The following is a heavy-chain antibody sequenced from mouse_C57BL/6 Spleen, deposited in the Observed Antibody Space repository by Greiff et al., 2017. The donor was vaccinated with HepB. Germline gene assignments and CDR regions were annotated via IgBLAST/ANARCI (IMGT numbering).Heavy chain of an antibody. J-gene: IGHJ3*01. D-gene: IGHD1-1*01. CDR2: IFPGSGST. CDR1: GYTFTDYY. CDR3: ARDWNYYGSSRAWFAY. V-gene: IGHV1-75*01. Sequence: QVQLQQSGPELVKPGASVKISCKASGYTFTDYYINWVKQRPGQGLEWIGWIFPGSGSTYYNEKFKGKATLTVAKSSSTSYMLLSSLTSEDSAVYFCARDWNYYGSSRAWFAYWGQGTLVTVSA.